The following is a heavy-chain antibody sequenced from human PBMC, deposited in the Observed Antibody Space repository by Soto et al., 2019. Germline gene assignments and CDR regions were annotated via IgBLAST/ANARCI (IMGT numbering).Heavy chain of an antibody. J-gene: IGHJ5*02. CDR1: GGSFSGYY. V-gene: IGHV4-34*01. D-gene: IGHD3-16*01. CDR2: INHSGST. Sequence: PSETLSLTCAVYGGSFSGYYWSWIRQPPGKGLEWIGEINHSGSTNYNPSLKSRVTISVDTSKNQFSLKLSSVTAADTAVYYCAREMGACSDSSCYPGPYDSWGQGTLVTVSS. CDR3: AREMGACSDSSCYPGPYDS.